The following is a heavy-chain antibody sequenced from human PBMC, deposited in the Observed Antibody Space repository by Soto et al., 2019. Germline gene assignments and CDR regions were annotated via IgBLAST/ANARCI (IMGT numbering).Heavy chain of an antibody. D-gene: IGHD5-12*01. CDR2: IRSKANSYAT. CDR1: GFTFSGSA. Sequence: EVQLVESGGGLVQPGGSLKLSCAASGFTFSGSAMHWVRQASGKGLEWVGRIRSKANSYATAYAASVKGRFTISRDDSKNTAYLQINSLKTEDTAVYYCTRHIGGYLYYYYGMDVWGQGTTVTVSS. J-gene: IGHJ6*02. V-gene: IGHV3-73*02. CDR3: TRHIGGYLYYYYGMDV.